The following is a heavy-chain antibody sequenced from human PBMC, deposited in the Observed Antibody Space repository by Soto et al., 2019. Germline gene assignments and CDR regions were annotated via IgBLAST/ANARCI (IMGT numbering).Heavy chain of an antibody. D-gene: IGHD6-19*01. CDR3: ARGGFGVEVANFDS. CDR1: VDSVSSNSAA. CDR2: TYYRSRWYN. V-gene: IGHV6-1*01. Sequence: SQTLSLTCAISVDSVSSNSAAWNLISQSPSRGLEWLGRTYYRSRWYNDYAVSVKSRMTVNPDTSRNQFSLQLNSVTPEDTAVYCARGGFGVEVANFDSWGQGTLVTVSS. J-gene: IGHJ4*02.